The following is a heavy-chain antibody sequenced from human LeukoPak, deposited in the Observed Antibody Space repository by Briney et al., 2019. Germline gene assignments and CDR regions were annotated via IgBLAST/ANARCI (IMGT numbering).Heavy chain of an antibody. V-gene: IGHV4-39*01. D-gene: IGHD6-19*01. Sequence: SETLSLTCTVSGGSISSSSYYWGWIRQPPEKGLEWIGSIYYSGSTYYNPSLKSRVTISVDTSKNQFSLKLSSVTAADTAVYYCARHMLAVAGNDAFDIWGQGTMVTVSS. J-gene: IGHJ3*02. CDR3: ARHMLAVAGNDAFDI. CDR2: IYYSGST. CDR1: GGSISSSSYY.